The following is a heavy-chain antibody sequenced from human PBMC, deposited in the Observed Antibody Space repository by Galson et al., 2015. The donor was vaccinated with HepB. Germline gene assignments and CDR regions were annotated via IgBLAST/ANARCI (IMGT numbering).Heavy chain of an antibody. J-gene: IGHJ4*02. CDR2: INGDASIT. CDR3: ARDKVGEPDPFDY. V-gene: IGHV3-74*01. Sequence: SLRLSCAASDFTFSSYWIHWVRQPPGKGLMWVSAINGDASITYYADSVRGRFTISRDNAKNTVYLQMNSLRVEDMAVYYCARDKVGEPDPFDYWGQGALVTVSS. CDR1: DFTFSSYW.